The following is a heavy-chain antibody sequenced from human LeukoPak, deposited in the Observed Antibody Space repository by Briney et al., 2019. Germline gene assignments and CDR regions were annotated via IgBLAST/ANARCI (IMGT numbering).Heavy chain of an antibody. V-gene: IGHV3-30*04. Sequence: PGRSLRLSCVASGFALDNYAIHWVRQAPGKGLEWVALISYDGRNKYYADSVQGRFTISRDTSKNTLYLQMNSLRPDDTAVYYCARDNVAAAGFGFDYWGQGTLVTVSS. D-gene: IGHD6-13*01. CDR2: ISYDGRNK. CDR1: GFALDNYA. CDR3: ARDNVAAAGFGFDY. J-gene: IGHJ4*02.